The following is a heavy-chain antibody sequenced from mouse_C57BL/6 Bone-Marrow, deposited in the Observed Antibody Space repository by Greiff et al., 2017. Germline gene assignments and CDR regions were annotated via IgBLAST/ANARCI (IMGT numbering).Heavy chain of an antibody. Sequence: QVQLQQSGAELARPGASVKLSCKASGYTFTSYGISWVKQRTGQGLEWIGEIYPRSGNTYYNEKFKGKATLTADKSSSTAYMELRSLTSEDAAVYFCARPQFITTVVAPAEVAYWGQGTLVTVSA. D-gene: IGHD1-1*01. V-gene: IGHV1-81*01. CDR1: GYTFTSYG. CDR2: IYPRSGNT. CDR3: ARPQFITTVVAPAEVAY. J-gene: IGHJ3*01.